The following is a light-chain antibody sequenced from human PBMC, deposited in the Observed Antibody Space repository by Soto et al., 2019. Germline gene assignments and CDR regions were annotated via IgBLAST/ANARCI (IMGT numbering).Light chain of an antibody. CDR2: GAS. CDR3: QQYAGSPWT. Sequence: EIVLTQSPGTLSLSPGERATLSCRASQSVSSSYLAWYQQKPGQAPRLLIYGASSRATGIPDRFSGSGSGTDFTLTINRLEPEDFAVYYCQQYAGSPWTFGQGTKVDIK. J-gene: IGKJ1*01. V-gene: IGKV3-20*01. CDR1: QSVSSSY.